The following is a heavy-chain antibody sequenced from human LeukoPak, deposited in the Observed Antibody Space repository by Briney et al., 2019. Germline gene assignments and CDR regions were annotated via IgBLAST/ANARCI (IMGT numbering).Heavy chain of an antibody. D-gene: IGHD5-18*01. CDR3: ARVRGVDTAMVNTFDY. CDR1: GGSFSGYY. CDR2: INHSGST. Sequence: PSETLSLTCAVYGGSFSGYYWSWIRQPPGKGLEWIGEINHSGSTNYNPSLKSRVTISVDTSKNQFSLKLSSVTAADTAVYYCARVRGVDTAMVNTFDYWGQGTLVTVSS. J-gene: IGHJ4*02. V-gene: IGHV4-34*01.